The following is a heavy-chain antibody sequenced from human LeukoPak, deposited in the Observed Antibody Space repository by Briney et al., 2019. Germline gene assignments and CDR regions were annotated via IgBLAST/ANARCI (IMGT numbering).Heavy chain of an antibody. Sequence: ASVKVSCKASGYTFTGYYMHWVRQAPGRGLEWMGWVNPNSGNTGYAQKFQGRVTMTRNTSISTAYMELSSLRSEDTAVYYCARGRGKKLLLYYMDVWGKGTTVTISS. CDR3: ARGRGKKLLLYYMDV. CDR1: GYTFTGYY. V-gene: IGHV1-8*02. J-gene: IGHJ6*03. D-gene: IGHD2-15*01. CDR2: VNPNSGNT.